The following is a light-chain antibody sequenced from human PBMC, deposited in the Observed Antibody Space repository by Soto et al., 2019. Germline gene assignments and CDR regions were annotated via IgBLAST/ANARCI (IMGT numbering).Light chain of an antibody. CDR1: QTISND. J-gene: IGKJ4*01. CDR3: QQNNKWPPFT. V-gene: IGKV3-15*01. Sequence: EVVMTQSPATVSVSPGEGVTLSCRASQTISNDLAWYQQKPGQAPPLLIYGASTRATGVPARFSGGGAGTEFTLTISSLQAEDFAFYCYQQNNKWPPFTFGGGTKVEIK. CDR2: GAS.